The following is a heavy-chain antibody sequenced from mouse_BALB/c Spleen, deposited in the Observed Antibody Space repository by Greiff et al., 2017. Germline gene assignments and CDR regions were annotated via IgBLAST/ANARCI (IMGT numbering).Heavy chain of an antibody. D-gene: IGHD1-1*01. V-gene: IGHV5-4*02. CDR2: ISDGGSYT. Sequence: EVKLMESGGGLVKPGGSLKLSCAASGFTFSDYYMYWVRQTPEKRLEWVATISDGGSYTYYPDSVKGRFTISRDNAKNNLYLQMSSLKSEDTAMYYCARDGGTVFAYWGQGTLVTVSA. CDR1: GFTFSDYY. J-gene: IGHJ3*01. CDR3: ARDGGTVFAY.